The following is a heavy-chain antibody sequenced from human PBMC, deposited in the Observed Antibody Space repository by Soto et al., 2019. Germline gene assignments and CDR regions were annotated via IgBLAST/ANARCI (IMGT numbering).Heavy chain of an antibody. CDR3: ARGGNFNSSGWYRRYYYYYMDV. Sequence: QVQLQQWGAGLLKPSETLSLTCAVYGGSFSGYYWSWIRQPPGKGLEWIGEINHSGSTNYNPSLKSRVTISVDTSKNQFSLKLSSVTAADTAVYYCARGGNFNSSGWYRRYYYYYMDVWGKGTTVTVSS. CDR1: GGSFSGYY. V-gene: IGHV4-34*01. CDR2: INHSGST. D-gene: IGHD6-19*01. J-gene: IGHJ6*03.